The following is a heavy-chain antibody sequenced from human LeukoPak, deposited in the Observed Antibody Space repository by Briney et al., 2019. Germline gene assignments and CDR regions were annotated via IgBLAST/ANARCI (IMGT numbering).Heavy chain of an antibody. J-gene: IGHJ4*02. V-gene: IGHV4-59*08. CDR2: IYYSGST. CDR1: GGSISSYY. Sequence: SETLSLTCTVSGGSISSYYGSWIRQPPGKGLEWIGYIYYSGSTNYNPSLKSRVTISVDTSKNQFSLKLSSVTAADTAVYYCARLVYYDSSGYYYFDYWGQGTLVTVSS. CDR3: ARLVYYDSSGYYYFDY. D-gene: IGHD3-22*01.